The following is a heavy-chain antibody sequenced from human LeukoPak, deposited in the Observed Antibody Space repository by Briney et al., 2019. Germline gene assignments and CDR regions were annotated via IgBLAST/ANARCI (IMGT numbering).Heavy chain of an antibody. Sequence: PGGSLRLSCAASGFTFDDYAMHWVRQAPGKGLEWVSGISWNSGSIGYADSVKGRFTISRDNAKNSLYLQMNSLRAEDTALYYCAKDRGYCSGGSCPFINYFDYWGQGTLVTVSS. D-gene: IGHD2-15*01. CDR3: AKDRGYCSGGSCPFINYFDY. V-gene: IGHV3-9*01. J-gene: IGHJ4*02. CDR2: ISWNSGSI. CDR1: GFTFDDYA.